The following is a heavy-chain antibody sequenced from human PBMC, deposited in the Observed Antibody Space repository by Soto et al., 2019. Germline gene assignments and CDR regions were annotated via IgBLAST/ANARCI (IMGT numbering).Heavy chain of an antibody. CDR3: ATLTAPTDF. CDR2: ISSDESTV. Sequence: QVQLVESGGGLARPGGSLNFPGVAPGLTFRNYFSTWIRQPPGTGPEWLYYISSDESTVFYADSVKGRFTTSRDNAQNSVYLQMNSLRAEDTAVYYCATLTAPTDFWGQGSLVTVSS. D-gene: IGHD2-21*02. CDR1: GLTFRNYF. J-gene: IGHJ4*02. V-gene: IGHV3-11*01.